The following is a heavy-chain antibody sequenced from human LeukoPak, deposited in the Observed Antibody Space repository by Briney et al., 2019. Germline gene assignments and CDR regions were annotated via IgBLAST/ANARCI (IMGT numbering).Heavy chain of an antibody. CDR2: IDPSGGST. D-gene: IGHD3-22*01. Sequence: GASVKVSCKASGYTFTSYDMHWGRQAPGQWLEWMGIIDPSGGSTSYAQKFQGRVTMTRHMSTSTVYMELSSLRSEDTAVYYCARVGVVEARTLGYWGQATLVTVPS. CDR1: GYTFTSYD. J-gene: IGHJ4*02. V-gene: IGHV1-46*01. CDR3: ARVGVVEARTLGY.